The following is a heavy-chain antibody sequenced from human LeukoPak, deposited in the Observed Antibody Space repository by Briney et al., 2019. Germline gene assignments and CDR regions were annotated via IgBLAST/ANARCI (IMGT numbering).Heavy chain of an antibody. CDR2: IHDSGST. CDR1: GGSISSDNW. V-gene: IGHV4-4*02. D-gene: IGHD1-1*01. CDR3: ARGRVSSSTWYSTYYYYFYMDV. Sequence: SETLSLTCDVSGGSISSDNWWSWVRQPPGQGLEWIGEIHDSGSTNYNPSLKSRVTISVDESKSQFSLNLNSVTAADTAVYFCARGRVSSSTWYSTYYYYFYMDVWGKGTTVTVSS. J-gene: IGHJ6*03.